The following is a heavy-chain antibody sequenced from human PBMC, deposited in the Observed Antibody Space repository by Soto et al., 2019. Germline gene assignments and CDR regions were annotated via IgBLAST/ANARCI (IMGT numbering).Heavy chain of an antibody. J-gene: IGHJ4*02. V-gene: IGHV4-34*01. D-gene: IGHD6-25*01. Sequence: SETLSLTCAVYGGSFSGYCWTWIRQPPEKGLEWIGEINHSGSTNQNPSLKSRVSISVDRSKNQFSLKLRSVTAADTAVYYCARGISVMAAFAGDAPDKYFFDSWSLGTLVT. CDR2: INHSGST. CDR3: ARGISVMAAFAGDAPDKYFFDS. CDR1: GGSFSGYC.